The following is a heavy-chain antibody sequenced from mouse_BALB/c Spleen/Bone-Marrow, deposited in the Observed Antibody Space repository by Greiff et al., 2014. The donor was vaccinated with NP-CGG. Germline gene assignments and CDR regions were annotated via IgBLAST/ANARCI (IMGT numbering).Heavy chain of an antibody. CDR3: ARHLYYFDY. Sequence: VQLQQSGAGLVKPGASVKLSCKASGYTFTEFFIHWVKQRSGQGLEWIGWLYPGSDSIKYKEKFKDKATLTADISSSTVYTELSRLTSEDSAVYFCARHLYYFDYWGQGTTLTVSS. V-gene: IGHV1-62-2*01. CDR2: LYPGSDSI. CDR1: GYTFTEFF. J-gene: IGHJ2*01.